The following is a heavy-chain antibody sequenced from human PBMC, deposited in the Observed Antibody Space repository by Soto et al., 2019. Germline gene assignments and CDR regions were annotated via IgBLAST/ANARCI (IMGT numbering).Heavy chain of an antibody. CDR2: ISGSGGST. J-gene: IGHJ5*02. CDR3: AKPTMIVSNWFDP. Sequence: EVQLLESGGVLVQPGGSLRLSCAASGFTFSSFAMSWVRQAPGKGLEWVSAISGSGGSTYYADSVKGRFTISRDNSKNTLYLQMNSLRAEDTAVYYCAKPTMIVSNWFDPWGQGTLVTVSS. V-gene: IGHV3-23*01. D-gene: IGHD3-22*01. CDR1: GFTFSSFA.